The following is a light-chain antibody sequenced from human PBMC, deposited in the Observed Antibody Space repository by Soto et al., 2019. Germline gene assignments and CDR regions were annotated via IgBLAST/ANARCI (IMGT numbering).Light chain of an antibody. V-gene: IGLV2-11*01. Sequence: QSALTQPRSVSGSPGQSVTISCTGTSSDVGGYNYVSWYQQHPGKAPKLMIYDVSRRPSGVPDRFSGSKSGNTASLTIAGLQAEDEADYYCASWDDMLSGPVLGGGTKVTVL. CDR2: DVS. J-gene: IGLJ2*01. CDR3: ASWDDMLSGPV. CDR1: SSDVGGYNY.